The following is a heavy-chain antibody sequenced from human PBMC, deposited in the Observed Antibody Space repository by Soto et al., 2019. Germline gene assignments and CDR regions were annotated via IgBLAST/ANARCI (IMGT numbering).Heavy chain of an antibody. D-gene: IGHD2-21*02. J-gene: IGHJ5*02. Sequence: SETLSLTCAVSGGAFSGFDWSWIRQSPGKGLEWIGEVHRRGSLNYNPSLKSRVTISQDMSKRQLSLRLTSVTAADTGVYFCARYGRDDSGKNNCFDPWGPRTLVTVSS. V-gene: IGHV4-34*01. CDR3: ARYGRDDSGKNNCFDP. CDR1: GGAFSGFD. CDR2: VHRRGSL.